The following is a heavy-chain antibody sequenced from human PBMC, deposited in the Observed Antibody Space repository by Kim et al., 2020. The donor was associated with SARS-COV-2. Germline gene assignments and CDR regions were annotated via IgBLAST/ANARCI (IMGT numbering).Heavy chain of an antibody. V-gene: IGHV1-46*01. J-gene: IGHJ6*02. Sequence: ASVKVSCKASGYTFTSYYMHWVRQAPGQGLEWMGIINPSGGSTSYAQKFQGRVTMTRDTSTSTVYMELSSRRSEDTAVYYCARSMVRGVTYYYYYGMDVWGQGTTVTVSS. D-gene: IGHD3-10*01. CDR3: ARSMVRGVTYYYYYGMDV. CDR1: GYTFTSYY. CDR2: INPSGGST.